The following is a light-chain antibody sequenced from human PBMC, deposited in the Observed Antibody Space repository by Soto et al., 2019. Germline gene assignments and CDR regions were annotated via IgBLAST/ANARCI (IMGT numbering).Light chain of an antibody. V-gene: IGKV1-39*01. J-gene: IGKJ5*01. CDR1: QIIAKY. CDR3: QQSYNTPPLP. CDR2: GAS. Sequence: DIQLTQSPSFLSASVGDRVTITCRASQIIAKYLNWYQHRPGKAPNILIYGASRLQSAVPSWFSGSGSGAVFPLTISSLQPEDSATYSCQQSYNTPPLPFGQGTRLEMK.